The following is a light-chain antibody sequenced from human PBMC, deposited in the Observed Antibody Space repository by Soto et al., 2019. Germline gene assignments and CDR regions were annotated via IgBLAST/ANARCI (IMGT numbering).Light chain of an antibody. CDR1: SHEIGAYDY. Sequence: QSALTQPTSVSGSAGQWITISFTGNSHEIGAYDYVCWYQQLPGKAAKLLRDGVRNRPSEIPSRFSASQSGIPAALTISGLQAEDEAYYYCASFTTHLVYVFGHGTK. CDR2: GVR. CDR3: ASFTTHLVYV. V-gene: IGLV2-14*01. J-gene: IGLJ1*01.